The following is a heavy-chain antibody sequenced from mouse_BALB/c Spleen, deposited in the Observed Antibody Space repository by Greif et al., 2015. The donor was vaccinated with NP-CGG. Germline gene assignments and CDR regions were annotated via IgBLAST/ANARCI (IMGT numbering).Heavy chain of an antibody. J-gene: IGHJ1*01. CDR3: ARGADVPYWYFDV. CDR1: RFTFSSYG. Sequence: EVKVVESGGGLVQPGGSLKLSCAASRFTFSSYGMSWVRQTPDKRLELVATINSNGGSTYYPDSVKGRFTISRDNAKNTLYLQMSSLKSEDTAMYYCARGADVPYWYFDVWGAGTTVTVSS. V-gene: IGHV5-6-3*01. CDR2: INSNGGST.